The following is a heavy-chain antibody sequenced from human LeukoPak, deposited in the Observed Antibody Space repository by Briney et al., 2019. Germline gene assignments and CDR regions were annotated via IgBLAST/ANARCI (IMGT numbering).Heavy chain of an antibody. D-gene: IGHD6-13*01. CDR1: GFTFGSYA. J-gene: IGHJ6*02. Sequence: GGSLRLSCAASGFTFGSYAMSWVRQAPGKGLEWVSVISGSGDSTYYADSVKGRFTISRDNSKNTLYLQMNSLRAEDTAVYYCAKAASSSWPSYYYGMDVWGQGTTVTVSS. V-gene: IGHV3-23*01. CDR3: AKAASSSWPSYYYGMDV. CDR2: ISGSGDST.